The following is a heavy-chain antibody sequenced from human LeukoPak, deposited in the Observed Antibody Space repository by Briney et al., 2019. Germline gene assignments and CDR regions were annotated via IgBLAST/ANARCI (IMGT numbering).Heavy chain of an antibody. J-gene: IGHJ4*02. Sequence: ASVKVSCKASGYTFTSYGIAWVRQAPGQGLQWMGWISANNGDTSYSQKLQGRVTMTTDASTNTAYMELRSLTSDDTAVYYCARDPPGLTLGSPGDYWGQGTLVIVSS. V-gene: IGHV1-18*01. CDR2: ISANNGDT. CDR1: GYTFTSYG. D-gene: IGHD3-16*01. CDR3: ARDPPGLTLGSPGDY.